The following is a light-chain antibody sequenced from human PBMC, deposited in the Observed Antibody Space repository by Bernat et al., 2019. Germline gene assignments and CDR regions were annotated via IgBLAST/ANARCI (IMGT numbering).Light chain of an antibody. CDR2: ELT. CDR3: SSYTSISTLV. Sequence: QPALTQPPSVSGSPGQSVTISCTGTSSDVGSYNRVSWYQQSPGTAPKLMIYELTNRPSGVPDRFSGSKSGNTASLTISGLQAEDEADYYCSSYTSISTLVFGGGTKLTVL. V-gene: IGLV2-18*02. CDR1: SSDVGSYNR. J-gene: IGLJ2*01.